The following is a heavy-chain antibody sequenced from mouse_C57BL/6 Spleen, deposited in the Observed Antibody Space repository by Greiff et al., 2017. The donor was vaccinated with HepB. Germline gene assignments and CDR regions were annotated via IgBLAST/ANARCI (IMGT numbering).Heavy chain of an antibody. Sequence: VQLQQPGAELVKPGASVKVSCKASGYTFTSSWMHWVKQMPGQVHEWIGRIHPSDSYTNYNQKFKGKATLTVDKSSSTAYVQLSSLTSEASAVYYCSIYTTEDYWGQGTTVTVSS. CDR3: SIYTTEDY. CDR1: GYTFTSSW. V-gene: IGHV1-74*01. CDR2: IHPSDSYT. J-gene: IGHJ2*01. D-gene: IGHD1-1*01.